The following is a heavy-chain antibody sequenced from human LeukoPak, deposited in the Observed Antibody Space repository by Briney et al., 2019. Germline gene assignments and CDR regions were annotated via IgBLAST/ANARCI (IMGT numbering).Heavy chain of an antibody. J-gene: IGHJ4*02. D-gene: IGHD3-10*01. V-gene: IGHV3-33*01. CDR2: IWYDGSNK. Sequence: PGRSLRLSCAASGFTFSSYGMHWVRQAPGKGLGWVAVIWYDGSNKYYADSVKGRFTISRDNAKNSLYLQMDSLRAEDTAVYYCARGYDFGSGSFFDYWGQGTLVTVSS. CDR1: GFTFSSYG. CDR3: ARGYDFGSGSFFDY.